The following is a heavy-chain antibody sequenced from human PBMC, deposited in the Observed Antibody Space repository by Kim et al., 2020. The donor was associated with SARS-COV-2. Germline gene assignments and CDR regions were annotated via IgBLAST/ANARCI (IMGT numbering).Heavy chain of an antibody. CDR3: AGGWELPNFDY. J-gene: IGHJ4*02. Sequence: TNYNPSLKGRVTLSVDTSKNQFSLKLSSMTAADTAVYSCAGGWELPNFDYWGQGTLVTVSS. V-gene: IGHV4-4*09. D-gene: IGHD1-26*01. CDR2: T.